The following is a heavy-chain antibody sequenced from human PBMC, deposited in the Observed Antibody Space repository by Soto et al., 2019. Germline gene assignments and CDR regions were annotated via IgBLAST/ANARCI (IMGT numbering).Heavy chain of an antibody. V-gene: IGHV3-23*01. CDR2: ISGSGGST. D-gene: IGHD3-10*01. CDR3: AKDGGTMVRGVIISHYYDY. CDR1: GFTFSSYA. J-gene: IGHJ4*02. Sequence: GGSLRLSCAASGFTFSSYAMSWVRQAPGKGQEWVSAISGSGGSTYYADSVKGRFTISRDNSKNTLYLQMNSLRAEDTAVFYCAKDGGTMVRGVIISHYYDYWGPGP.